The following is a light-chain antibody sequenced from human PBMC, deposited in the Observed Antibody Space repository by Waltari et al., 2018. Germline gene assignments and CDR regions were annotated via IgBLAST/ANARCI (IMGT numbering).Light chain of an antibody. J-gene: IGLJ2*01. CDR3: CSYAGSYTFVI. CDR1: SSDVGNSNY. V-gene: IGLV2-11*01. CDR2: DVS. Sequence: QSALTQPRSVSGSPGQSVTISCTGTSSDVGNSNYVTWYHQLPNKAPKLMIYDVSERPSGVPDRFSGSKSGNTASLTISGLLSEDEADYYCCSYAGSYTFVIFGGGTKLTVL.